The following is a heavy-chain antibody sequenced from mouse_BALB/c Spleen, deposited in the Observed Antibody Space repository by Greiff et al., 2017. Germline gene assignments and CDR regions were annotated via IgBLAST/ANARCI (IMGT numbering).Heavy chain of an antibody. CDR2: INSNGGST. J-gene: IGHJ3*01. V-gene: IGHV5-6-3*01. CDR1: GFTFSSYG. Sequence: EVKLVESGGGLVQPGGSLKLSCAASGFTFSSYGMSWVRQTPDKRLELVATINSNGGSTYYPDSVKGRFTISRDNAKNTLYLQMSSLKSEDTAMYYCARGSQSFAYWGQGTLVTVSA. CDR3: ARGSQSFAY.